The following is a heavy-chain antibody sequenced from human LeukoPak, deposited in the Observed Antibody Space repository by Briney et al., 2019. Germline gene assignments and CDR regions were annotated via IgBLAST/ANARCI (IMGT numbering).Heavy chain of an antibody. CDR1: VGSISSYY. V-gene: IGHV4-59*01. CDR3: ARGVVVRGAYYYSMDV. D-gene: IGHD3-10*01. J-gene: IGHJ6*04. CDR2: IYYNGST. Sequence: SETLSLTCTVSVGSISSYYCGWIRQPPGRGLEWIGHIYYNGSTNYNPSLKSRVTISVDTSKNQFSLKLSSVTAADTAVYYCARGVVVRGAYYYSMDVWGKGTTVTVSS.